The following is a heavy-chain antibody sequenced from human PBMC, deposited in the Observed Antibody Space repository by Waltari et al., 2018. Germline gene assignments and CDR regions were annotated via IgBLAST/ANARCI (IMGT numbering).Heavy chain of an antibody. D-gene: IGHD3-22*01. J-gene: IGHJ4*02. Sequence: QLQLQESGPGLVKPSETLSLTCTVSGGSISSYSWSWIRQPPGKGLEWIGYIYYSGSTNYNPSLKSRVTISVDTSKNQFSLKLSSVTAADTAVYYCARWYDSSEGYFDYWGQGILVTVSS. CDR3: ARWYDSSEGYFDY. CDR2: IYYSGST. CDR1: GGSISSYS. V-gene: IGHV4-59*01.